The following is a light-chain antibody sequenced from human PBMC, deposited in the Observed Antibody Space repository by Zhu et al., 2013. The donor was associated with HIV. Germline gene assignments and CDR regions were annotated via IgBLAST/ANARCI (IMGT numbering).Light chain of an antibody. CDR2: AAS. CDR1: QCISTY. Sequence: DIQMTQSPSSLSASVGDRVTITCRASQCISTYLNWYQQKPGKGPKLLIYAASSLQSGVPSRFSGSGAGTDFSLTITNLQSEDFATYYCQHYRSFPLTYGGGTKVDTK. V-gene: IGKV1-39*01. CDR3: QHYRSFPLT. J-gene: IGKJ4*01.